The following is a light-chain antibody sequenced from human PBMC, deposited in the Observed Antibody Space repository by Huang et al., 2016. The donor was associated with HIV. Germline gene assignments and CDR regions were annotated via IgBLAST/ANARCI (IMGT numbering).Light chain of an antibody. Sequence: DIQMTQSPSSLSASEGDRVTVTCRASQGIGTSLAWYQQKAGQVPRLLIFGASTLQAGVPSRFSGRGSGTSFTLTISSLQPEDVATYYCQKYNSAPRTFGQGTKVEI. V-gene: IGKV1-27*01. CDR3: QKYNSAPRT. CDR2: GAS. J-gene: IGKJ1*01. CDR1: QGIGTS.